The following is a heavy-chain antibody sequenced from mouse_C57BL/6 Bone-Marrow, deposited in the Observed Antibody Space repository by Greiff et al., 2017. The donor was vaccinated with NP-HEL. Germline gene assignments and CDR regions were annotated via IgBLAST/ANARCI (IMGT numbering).Heavy chain of an antibody. D-gene: IGHD2-5*01. V-gene: IGHV1-54*01. Sequence: VQRVESGAELVRPGTSVKVSCKASGYAFTNYLIEWVKQRPGQGLEWIGVINPGSGGTNYNEKFKGKATLTADKSSSTAYMQLSSLTSEDSAVYFCARSGYYSNYGFAYWGQGTLVTVSA. J-gene: IGHJ3*01. CDR3: ARSGYYSNYGFAY. CDR1: GYAFTNYL. CDR2: INPGSGGT.